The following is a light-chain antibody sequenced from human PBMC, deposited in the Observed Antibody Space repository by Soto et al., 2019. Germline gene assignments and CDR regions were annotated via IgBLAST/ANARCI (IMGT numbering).Light chain of an antibody. Sequence: QSALTQPASVSGSPGQSITISCTGTSSDVGSYNLVSWYQQHPGKAPKLMIYEGSKRPSGVSNRFSGSKSGNTASLTISGLQAEDEADYYCCSYAGSISRVFGTGTKVTV. CDR2: EGS. J-gene: IGLJ1*01. CDR1: SSDVGSYNL. CDR3: CSYAGSISRV. V-gene: IGLV2-23*01.